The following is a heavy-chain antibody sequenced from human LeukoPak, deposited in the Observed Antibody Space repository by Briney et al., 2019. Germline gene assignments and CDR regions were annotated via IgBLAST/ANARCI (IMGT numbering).Heavy chain of an antibody. J-gene: IGHJ4*02. V-gene: IGHV4-30-2*01. Sequence: SETLSLTCAVSGDSLGGGVYPCNWIRQPPGKGLEWLVYIFHAGHTYYSPSIESRLTISVDRSKNQFSLKLSSLTAADTAMYFCARGYSVYPYFFDSWGQGALVTVSS. CDR1: GDSLGGGVYP. CDR2: IFHAGHT. CDR3: ARGYSVYPYFFDS. D-gene: IGHD5/OR15-5a*01.